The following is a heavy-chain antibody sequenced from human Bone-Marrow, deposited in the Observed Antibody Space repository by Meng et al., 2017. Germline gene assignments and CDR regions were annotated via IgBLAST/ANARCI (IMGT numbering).Heavy chain of an antibody. D-gene: IGHD3-9*01. V-gene: IGHV3-15*01. Sequence: VHLGEFGGELVKPGGYLSLSCAAAGFYFSNAWMSWVRQAPGKGLEWVGRIKSNTDGGTAEYAAPVTGRFTISRDDSYSTLYLQMSGLRIDDTGIYYCTWDDKAVSDYWGQGTLVTVSS. CDR2: IKSNTDGGTA. CDR3: TWDDKAVSDY. J-gene: IGHJ4*02. CDR1: GFYFSNAW.